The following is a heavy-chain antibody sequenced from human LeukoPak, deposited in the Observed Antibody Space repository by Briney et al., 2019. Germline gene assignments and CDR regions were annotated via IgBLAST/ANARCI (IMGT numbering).Heavy chain of an antibody. Sequence: GGSLRLSCAVSGFTFSTYAMTWVRQAPGKRLEWVSSISNGGTSTYYADSVKGRFTISRDNPKNTLYLQMNSLRAEDTAVYYCAKGGRLREYSLDYWGQGTLVTVSS. CDR2: ISNGGTST. D-gene: IGHD5-18*01. J-gene: IGHJ4*02. CDR1: GFTFSTYA. V-gene: IGHV3-23*01. CDR3: AKGGRLREYSLDY.